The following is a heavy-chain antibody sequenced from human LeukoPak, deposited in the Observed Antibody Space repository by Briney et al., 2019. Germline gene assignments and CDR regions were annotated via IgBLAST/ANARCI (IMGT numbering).Heavy chain of an antibody. Sequence: GGSLRLSCAASGFTFSNHWLHWVRQAPGKGLVWVSRINGDGTSTIYADSVKGRFTISRDNAKSTVYLQTNSLRDEDTAVYYCVGVNILLTRTRWFDPWGQGTLVTVSS. V-gene: IGHV3-74*01. D-gene: IGHD3-10*01. CDR1: GFTFSNHW. CDR3: VGVNILLTRTRWFDP. CDR2: INGDGTST. J-gene: IGHJ5*02.